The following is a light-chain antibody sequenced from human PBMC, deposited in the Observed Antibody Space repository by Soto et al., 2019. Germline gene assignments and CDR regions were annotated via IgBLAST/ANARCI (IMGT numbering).Light chain of an antibody. V-gene: IGLV1-40*01. J-gene: IGLJ3*02. Sequence: QSVLTQTPSVSGAPGQRVTISCTGSSSNIGAGYEVHWYQQLPGTAPKLLIYGDRYRPSGVPDRFSGSKSGTSVSLAITGLQAEDEADYHCQSYDSSLSGMVFGGGTKLTVL. CDR2: GDR. CDR3: QSYDSSLSGMV. CDR1: SSNIGAGYE.